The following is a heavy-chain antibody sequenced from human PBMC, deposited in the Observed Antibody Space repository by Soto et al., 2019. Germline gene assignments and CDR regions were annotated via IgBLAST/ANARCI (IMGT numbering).Heavy chain of an antibody. CDR2: IYSSGST. CDR3: ARDLSGPYGMDV. V-gene: IGHV4-59*01. Sequence: SETLSLTCTVYGGSISSYYWSWIRQPPGMGLEWIGYIYSSGSTNHNPSLKSRVTISVDTSKNQFSLKLSSVTAADTAVYYCARDLSGPYGMDVWGQGTTVTVSS. CDR1: GGSISSYY. J-gene: IGHJ6*02.